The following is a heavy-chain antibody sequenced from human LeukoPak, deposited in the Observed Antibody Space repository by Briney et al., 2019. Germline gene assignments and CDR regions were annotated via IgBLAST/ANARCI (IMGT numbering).Heavy chain of an antibody. J-gene: IGHJ4*02. CDR2: LYYIGST. V-gene: IGHV4-39*01. CDR1: GGSISSSSYY. CDR3: ARGGRIAAAGTGYFDY. D-gene: IGHD6-13*01. Sequence: SETLSLTCTVSGGSISSSSYYWAWIRQPPGKGLEWIGSLYYIGSTYYNPSLKSRVTISVDTSKNQFSLKLSSVTAADTAVYYCARGGRIAAAGTGYFDYWGQGTLVTVSS.